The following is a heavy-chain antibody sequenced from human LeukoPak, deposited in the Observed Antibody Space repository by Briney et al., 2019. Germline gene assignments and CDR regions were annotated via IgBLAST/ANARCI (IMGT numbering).Heavy chain of an antibody. CDR2: IYYSGST. CDR1: DGSFSGYH. D-gene: IGHD3-22*01. J-gene: IGHJ5*02. V-gene: IGHV4-31*11. CDR3: ARCDSSDYGGNWFDP. Sequence: PSETLSLTCAVYDGSFSGYHWSWIRQHPGKGLEWIGYIYYSGSTYYNPSLKSRVTISVDTSKNQFSLKLSPVTAADTAVYYCARCDSSDYGGNWFDPWGQGTLVTVSS.